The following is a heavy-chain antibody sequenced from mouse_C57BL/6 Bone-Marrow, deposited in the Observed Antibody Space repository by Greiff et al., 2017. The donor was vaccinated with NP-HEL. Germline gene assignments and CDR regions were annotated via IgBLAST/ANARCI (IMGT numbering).Heavy chain of an antibody. Sequence: EVNVVESGGGLVQPGGSLKLSCAASGFTFSDYYMYWVRQTPEKGLEWVAYISNGGGSTYYPDTVTGRFTISRDNAKNTLYLQMSRLKSEDTAMYYCATNYYGRTRYAMDDWGQGTSVTVSS. CDR2: ISNGGGST. V-gene: IGHV5-12*01. CDR1: GFTFSDYY. CDR3: ATNYYGRTRYAMDD. J-gene: IGHJ4*01. D-gene: IGHD1-1*01.